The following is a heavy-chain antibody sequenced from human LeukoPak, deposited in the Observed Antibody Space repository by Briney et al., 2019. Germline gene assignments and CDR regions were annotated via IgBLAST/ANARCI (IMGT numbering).Heavy chain of an antibody. J-gene: IGHJ5*02. V-gene: IGHV1-46*01. D-gene: IGHD6-19*01. CDR2: INPGGGST. Sequence: ASVKVSCKASGYTFTSYGISWVRQAPGQGLEWMGVINPGGGSTSYAQKFQGRVTMTRDTSTSTVYMELSSLRSEDTAVYYCASKDTSGWYEEAWGQGSLVTVSS. CDR1: GYTFTSYG. CDR3: ASKDTSGWYEEA.